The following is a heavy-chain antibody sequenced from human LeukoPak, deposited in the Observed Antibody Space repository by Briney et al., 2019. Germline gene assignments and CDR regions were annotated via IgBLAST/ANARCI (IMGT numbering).Heavy chain of an antibody. CDR2: ISHDISNK. CDR3: ARDSTIYGSGTYYYYMDV. J-gene: IGHJ6*03. D-gene: IGHD3-10*01. CDR1: GFTFSSYG. V-gene: IGHV3-30*03. Sequence: GGSLRLSCAASGFTFSSYGMHWVRQAPGKGLEWVALISHDISNKFYADSVRGRFTISRDNSKNTLFLQMNSLRAEDTAVYYCARDSTIYGSGTYYYYMDVWGKGTTVTVSS.